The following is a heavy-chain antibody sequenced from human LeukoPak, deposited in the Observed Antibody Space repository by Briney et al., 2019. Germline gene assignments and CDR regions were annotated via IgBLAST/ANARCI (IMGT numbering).Heavy chain of an antibody. D-gene: IGHD3-3*01. CDR2: IYSGGST. V-gene: IGHV3-66*01. Sequence: GGSLRLSCAASGFTVSSNYMSWVRQAPGKGLEWVSVIYSGGSTYYADSVKGRFTISRDNAKNTLYLQMNSLRAEDTAVYYCAKNSVVTIFGVVTNDAFDIWGQGTMVTVSS. CDR3: AKNSVVTIFGVVTNDAFDI. CDR1: GFTVSSNY. J-gene: IGHJ3*02.